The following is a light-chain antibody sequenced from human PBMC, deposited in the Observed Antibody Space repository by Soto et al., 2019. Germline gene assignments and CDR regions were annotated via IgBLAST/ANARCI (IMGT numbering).Light chain of an antibody. CDR2: DAS. V-gene: IGKV3-11*01. CDR1: QSVSSY. CDR3: QQYHSWPA. J-gene: IGKJ1*01. Sequence: EVVLTQSPATLSLSPGERATLSCRASQSVSSYLAWYQQKPGQAPRLLIYDASNRATGIPARFSGSGSGTDFTLTISSLQSEDSAVYYRQQYHSWPAFGQGTKV.